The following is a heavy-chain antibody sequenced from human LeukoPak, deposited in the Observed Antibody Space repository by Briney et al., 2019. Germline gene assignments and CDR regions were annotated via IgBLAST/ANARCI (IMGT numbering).Heavy chain of an antibody. D-gene: IGHD3-9*01. Sequence: QAGGSLRLSCAASGFAFSSYSMNWVRQAPGKGLEWVSYFSSSSSTIYYADSVKGRFTISRDNAKNSLYLQMNSLRAEDTAVYYCANGRHYNILTGFYKVRSHLDYWGQGTLVTVSP. CDR3: ANGRHYNILTGFYKVRSHLDY. V-gene: IGHV3-48*01. CDR2: FSSSSSTI. CDR1: GFAFSSYS. J-gene: IGHJ4*02.